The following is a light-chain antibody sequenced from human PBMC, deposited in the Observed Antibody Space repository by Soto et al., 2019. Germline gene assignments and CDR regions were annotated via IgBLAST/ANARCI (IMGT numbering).Light chain of an antibody. CDR1: QSVSSY. Sequence: EIVLTQSPATLSLSPGERATLSCRASQSVSSYLAWNQQKPGQAPRLLIFDAANRATGIPARFSGSGSATDFTLTISSLEPEDFAVYYCQQRSNWPPTFGQGTKVEIK. CDR2: DAA. J-gene: IGKJ1*01. CDR3: QQRSNWPPT. V-gene: IGKV3-11*01.